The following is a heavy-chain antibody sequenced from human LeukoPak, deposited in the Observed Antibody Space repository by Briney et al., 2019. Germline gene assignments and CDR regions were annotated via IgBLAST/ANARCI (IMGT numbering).Heavy chain of an antibody. CDR3: ARLNNRGYYDSSGYVDAFDI. D-gene: IGHD3-22*01. J-gene: IGHJ3*02. Sequence: PSETLSLTCAVYGGSFSGYYWSWIRQPPGKGLEWIGEINHSGSTNYNPSLKSRVTISVDTSKNQFSLKLSSVTAADTAVCYCARLNNRGYYDSSGYVDAFDIWGQGTMVTVSS. CDR1: GGSFSGYY. CDR2: INHSGST. V-gene: IGHV4-34*01.